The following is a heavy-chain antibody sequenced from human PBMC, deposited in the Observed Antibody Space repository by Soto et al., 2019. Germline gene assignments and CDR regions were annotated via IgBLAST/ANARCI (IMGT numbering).Heavy chain of an antibody. CDR1: GGAIISSNC. CDR2: IYHSGST. V-gene: IGHV4-4*02. Sequence: SETLSLTCAVSGGAIISSNCLILFRHPPGKGLEWIGEIYHSGSTNYNPSLKSRVTISVDKSKNQFSLKLISVTAADTAVYYCASGVDTAMVSEAFDIWGQGTMVTVSS. D-gene: IGHD5-18*01. J-gene: IGHJ3*02. CDR3: ASGVDTAMVSEAFDI.